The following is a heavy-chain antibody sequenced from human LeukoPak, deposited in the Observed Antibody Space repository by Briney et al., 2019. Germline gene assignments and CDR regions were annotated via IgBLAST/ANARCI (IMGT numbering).Heavy chain of an antibody. CDR1: GGTFSSYA. CDR3: ATSTRYCSGGSCYFNWFDP. V-gene: IGHV1-69*04. J-gene: IGHJ5*02. D-gene: IGHD2-15*01. CDR2: IIPILGIA. Sequence: ASVKVSCKASGGTFSSYAISWVRQAPGQGLEWMGRIIPILGIANYAQKFQGRVTITADKSTSTAYMELSSLRSEDTAVYYCATSTRYCSGGSCYFNWFDPWGQGTLVTVSS.